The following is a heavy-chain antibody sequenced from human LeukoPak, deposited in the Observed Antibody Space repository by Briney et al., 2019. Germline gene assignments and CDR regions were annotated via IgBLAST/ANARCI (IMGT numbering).Heavy chain of an antibody. CDR3: ARDETGVGSGGIDF. CDR1: GFTFSSYS. V-gene: IGHV3-48*02. J-gene: IGHJ4*02. CDR2: ISSGGSTI. D-gene: IGHD2-8*02. Sequence: GGSLRLSWAASGFTFSSYSINWVRQAPGRGLVWVAYISSGGSTIYYADSVRGRFTISRDSARNSVYLQMNSLRDEDTAVYYCARDETGVGSGGIDFWGQGTLVTVSS.